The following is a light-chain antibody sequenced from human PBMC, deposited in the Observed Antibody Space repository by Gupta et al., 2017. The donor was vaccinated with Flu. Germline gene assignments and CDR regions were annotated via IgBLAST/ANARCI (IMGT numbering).Light chain of an antibody. CDR3: AAWNDSLNAWV. V-gene: IGLV1-44*01. CDR2: SNN. J-gene: IGLJ3*02. Sequence: RVTISCSGRSSNIGSNTVNWYQQLPGTTPKLLIYSNNQRPSGVPDRFSGSKSGTSASLAISGLQSEDEADYYCAAWNDSLNAWVFGGGTKLTVL. CDR1: SSNIGSNT.